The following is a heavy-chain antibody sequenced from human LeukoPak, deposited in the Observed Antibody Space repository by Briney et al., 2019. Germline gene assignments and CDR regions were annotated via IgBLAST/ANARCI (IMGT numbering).Heavy chain of an antibody. CDR1: GYTFTGDY. CDR3: ARGGRMTSGSYTLVPDY. CDR2: ISAYNGNT. Sequence: ASVKVSCKASGYTFTGDYLHWVRQAPGQGLEWMGWISAYNGNTNYAQKLQGRVTMTTDTSTSTAYMELRSLRSDDTTVYYCARGGRMTSGSYTLVPDYWGQGTLVTVSS. D-gene: IGHD3-10*01. V-gene: IGHV1-18*04. J-gene: IGHJ4*02.